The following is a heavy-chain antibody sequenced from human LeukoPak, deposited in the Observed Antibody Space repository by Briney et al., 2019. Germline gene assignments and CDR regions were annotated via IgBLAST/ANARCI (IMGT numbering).Heavy chain of an antibody. CDR3: AGGYCSGGSCYWFDP. Sequence: GESLDISCQGSGYSFTSYWIGGGRPMPGKGLEWMGMIYPGDSDTRKSPSFQGQVTISADKSISTAYLQWSSLKASDTAMYYCAGGYCSGGSCYWFDPWGQGTLVTVSS. CDR1: GYSFTSYW. V-gene: IGHV5-51*03. CDR2: IYPGDSDT. D-gene: IGHD2-15*01. J-gene: IGHJ5*02.